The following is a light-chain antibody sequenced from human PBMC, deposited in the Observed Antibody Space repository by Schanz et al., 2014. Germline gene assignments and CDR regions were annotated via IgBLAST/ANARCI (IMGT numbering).Light chain of an antibody. V-gene: IGLV2-11*01. Sequence: QSALTQPRSVSGSPGQSVTISCTGTSRDVGASTYVSWYQQHPGKAPKLMIYGVSNRPSGVPDRFSGSKSGNTASLTISGLQAEDEAEYHQKVFGGGTKLTVL. CDR1: SRDVGASTY. J-gene: IGLJ3*02. CDR3: KV. CDR2: GVS.